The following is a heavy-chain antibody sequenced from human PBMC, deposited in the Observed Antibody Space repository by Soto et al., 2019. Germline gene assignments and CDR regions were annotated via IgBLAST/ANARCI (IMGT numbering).Heavy chain of an antibody. Sequence: EVQVVESGGGPVQPGGSLRLSCAVSGFPLRNYWMHWVRQAPGKGLVWVSRIQSDGSSTNYADSVKGRFTISRDNAKNTLYLQMDSLRVEDTAVYYCAREKAVAGTTFDYWGQGTLVTVSS. V-gene: IGHV3-74*01. CDR2: IQSDGSST. D-gene: IGHD6-19*01. J-gene: IGHJ4*02. CDR1: GFPLRNYW. CDR3: AREKAVAGTTFDY.